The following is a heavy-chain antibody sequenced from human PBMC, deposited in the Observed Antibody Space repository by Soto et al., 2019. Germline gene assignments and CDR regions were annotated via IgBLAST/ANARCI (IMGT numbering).Heavy chain of an antibody. CDR2: MNPNSGNT. CDR3: ARERSGGGGNWFDP. V-gene: IGHV1-8*01. CDR1: GYTFTSYN. Sequence: QVQLVQSGAEVKKPGASVKVSCKASGYTFTSYNINWVRQPTGQGLGWMGWMNPNSGNTAYAQKFQGRVTMTRTTSISTAYMELSSLRSEDTAVYFWARERSGGGGNWFDPWGQGTLVTVSS. D-gene: IGHD3-10*01. J-gene: IGHJ5*02.